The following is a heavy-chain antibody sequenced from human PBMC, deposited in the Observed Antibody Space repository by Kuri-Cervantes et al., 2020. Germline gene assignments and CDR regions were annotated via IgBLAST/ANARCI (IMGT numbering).Heavy chain of an antibody. CDR2: IKQDGSEE. Sequence: GESLKISCEVSGFIFESYWMSWVRQAPGKGLEWVANIKQDGSEEYYVDSVKGRFTISRDNARNSLYLQMTSLRDEDTAVYYCARDGGLTHTQGGYGLDFWGQGTTVTVSS. CDR3: ARDGGLTHTQGGYGLDF. V-gene: IGHV3-7*01. CDR1: GFIFESYW. J-gene: IGHJ6*02. D-gene: IGHD3-16*01.